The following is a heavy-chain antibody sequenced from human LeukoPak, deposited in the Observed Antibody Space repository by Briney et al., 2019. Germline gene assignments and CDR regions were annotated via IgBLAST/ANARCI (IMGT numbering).Heavy chain of an antibody. J-gene: IGHJ4*02. CDR3: AKEYGGDYYFDY. Sequence: GGSLRLSCAASGFTFGSYWMTWVRQAPGKGLEWVANIKQDGSEKYYVGSVKGRFTISRDNAKNSLYLQMNSLRAEDTAVYYCAKEYGGDYYFDYWGQGTLVTVSS. D-gene: IGHD4-23*01. V-gene: IGHV3-7*03. CDR2: IKQDGSEK. CDR1: GFTFGSYW.